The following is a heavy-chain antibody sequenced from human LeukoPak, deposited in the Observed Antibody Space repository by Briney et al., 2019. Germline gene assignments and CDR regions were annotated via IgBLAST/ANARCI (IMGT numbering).Heavy chain of an antibody. CDR3: ARGTMRDYDYVWGSYRYTDNWFDP. CDR1: GFTFSSYS. Sequence: GGSLRLSCAASGFTFSSYSMNWVRQAPGKGLEGVSYISSSSSTIYYADSVKGRFTISRDNAKNSLYLQMNSLRAEDTAVYYCARGTMRDYDYVWGSYRYTDNWFDPWGQGTLVTVSS. J-gene: IGHJ5*02. D-gene: IGHD3-16*02. CDR2: ISSSSSTI. V-gene: IGHV3-48*04.